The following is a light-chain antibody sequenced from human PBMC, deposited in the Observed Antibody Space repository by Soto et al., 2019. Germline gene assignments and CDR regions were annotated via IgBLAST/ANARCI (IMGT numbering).Light chain of an antibody. CDR1: QGISNY. Sequence: DIQMTQSPSSLSASVGGRVTITCRASQGISNYLAWYQQKPGKVPKLLIYAASTLQSGVPSRFIGSGSGTDITLTISSLQPEDVATYYCQKYNSAPPLTFGGGTNVEIK. J-gene: IGKJ4*01. V-gene: IGKV1-27*01. CDR2: AAS. CDR3: QKYNSAPPLT.